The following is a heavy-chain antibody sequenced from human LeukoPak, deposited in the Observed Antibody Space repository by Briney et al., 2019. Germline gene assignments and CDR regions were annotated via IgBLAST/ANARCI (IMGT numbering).Heavy chain of an antibody. V-gene: IGHV3-66*01. CDR2: IYSGGST. J-gene: IGHJ3*02. Sequence: GGSLRLSCAASGFTVSSNYMSWVRQAPGKGLEWVSVIYSGGSTYYADSVKGRFTISRDNSKNTLCLQMNSLRAEDTAVYYCARDTYCGGDCYYAFDIWGQGTMVTVSS. CDR1: GFTVSSNY. D-gene: IGHD2-21*02. CDR3: ARDTYCGGDCYYAFDI.